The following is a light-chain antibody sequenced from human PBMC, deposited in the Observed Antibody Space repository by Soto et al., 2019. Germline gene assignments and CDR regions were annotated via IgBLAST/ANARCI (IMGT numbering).Light chain of an antibody. CDR3: QQYNKWPQT. J-gene: IGKJ1*01. CDR1: QSVSSS. CDR2: GAS. Sequence: EIVLTQSRGTLSLSPGEIATLSCRASQSVSSSLAWYQRRPGQAPRLLIYGASTRATGVPTRFSGSGSGTEFTLTISSLQSEDLAVYHCQQYNKWPQTFGQGTKVDI. V-gene: IGKV3-15*01.